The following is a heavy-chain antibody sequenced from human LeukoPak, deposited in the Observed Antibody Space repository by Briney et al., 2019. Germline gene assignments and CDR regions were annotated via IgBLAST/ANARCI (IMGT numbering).Heavy chain of an antibody. CDR3: AREDYGDYVLGYYYYMDV. Sequence: SETLSLTCTVSGGSISSYYWSWIRQPPGKGLEWIGRIYTSGSTNYNPSLKSRVTISVDTSKNQFSLKLSSVTAADTAVYYCAREDYGDYVLGYYYYMDVWGKGTTVTISS. CDR1: GGSISSYY. CDR2: IYTSGST. D-gene: IGHD4-17*01. V-gene: IGHV4-4*08. J-gene: IGHJ6*03.